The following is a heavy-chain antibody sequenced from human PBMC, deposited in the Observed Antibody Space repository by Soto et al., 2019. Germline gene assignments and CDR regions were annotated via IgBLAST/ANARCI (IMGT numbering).Heavy chain of an antibody. CDR2: INPNSGGT. V-gene: IGHV1-2*04. D-gene: IGHD4-17*01. Sequence: ASVKVSCKASGYTFTGYYMHWVRQAPGQGLEWMGWINPNSGGTNYAQKFQGWVTMTRDTSISTAYMELSRLRSDDTAVYYCARAYGDSNDAFDIWGQGTMVTVSS. CDR1: GYTFTGYY. CDR3: ARAYGDSNDAFDI. J-gene: IGHJ3*02.